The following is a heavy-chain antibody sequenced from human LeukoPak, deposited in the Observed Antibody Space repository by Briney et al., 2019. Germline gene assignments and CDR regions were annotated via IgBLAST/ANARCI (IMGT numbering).Heavy chain of an antibody. CDR3: ARGRLAAAGIGSGWFDP. V-gene: IGHV4-4*07. J-gene: IGHJ5*02. CDR2: IYTSGST. CDR1: GGSISSYY. Sequence: SETLSLTCTVSGGSISSYYWSWIRQPAGKGLEWIGRIYTSGSTNYNPSLKSRVTMSVDTSKNQFSLKLSSVTAADTAVYYCARGRLAAAGIGSGWFDPWGQGTLVTVSS. D-gene: IGHD6-13*01.